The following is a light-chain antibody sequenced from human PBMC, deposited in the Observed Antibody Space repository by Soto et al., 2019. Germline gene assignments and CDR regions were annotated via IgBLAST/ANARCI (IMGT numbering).Light chain of an antibody. CDR3: SSYASSSTVV. Sequence: QSALTQPASVSGSPGQSITISCTGTSSDVGGYNHVSWYQQHPGKAPKLMIYDVSKRPSGVSNRFSGSKSGNTASLTISGLQAEDEADYCCSSYASSSTVVFGGGTKLTVL. CDR1: SSDVGGYNH. CDR2: DVS. V-gene: IGLV2-14*01. J-gene: IGLJ2*01.